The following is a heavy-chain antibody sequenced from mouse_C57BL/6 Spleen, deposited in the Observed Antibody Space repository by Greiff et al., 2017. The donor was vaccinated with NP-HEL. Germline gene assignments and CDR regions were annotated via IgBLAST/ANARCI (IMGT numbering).Heavy chain of an antibody. J-gene: IGHJ3*01. CDR3: ARVDYDGFAY. D-gene: IGHD2-4*01. CDR1: GYTFTDYN. Sequence: EVHLVESGPELVKPGASVKMSCKASGYTFTDYNMHWVKQSHGKSLEWIGYINPNNGGTSYNQKFKGKATLTVNKSSSTAYMELRSLTSEDSAVYYCARVDYDGFAYWGQGTLVTVSA. V-gene: IGHV1-22*01. CDR2: INPNNGGT.